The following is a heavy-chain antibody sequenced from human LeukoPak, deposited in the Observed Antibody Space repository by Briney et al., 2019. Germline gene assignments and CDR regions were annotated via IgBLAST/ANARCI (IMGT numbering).Heavy chain of an antibody. CDR2: ISYDGSNK. Sequence: GGFLRLSCAASGFTFSSYGMHWVRQAPGKGLEWVAVISYDGSNKYYADSVKGRFTISRDNSKNTLYLQRNSLRAEDTAVYYCAKDSSSGYFDYWGQGTLVTVSS. D-gene: IGHD6-13*01. CDR3: AKDSSSGYFDY. J-gene: IGHJ4*02. V-gene: IGHV3-30*18. CDR1: GFTFSSYG.